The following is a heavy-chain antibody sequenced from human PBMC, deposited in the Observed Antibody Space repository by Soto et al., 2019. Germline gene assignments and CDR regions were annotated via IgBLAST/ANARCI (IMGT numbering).Heavy chain of an antibody. D-gene: IGHD1-26*01. V-gene: IGHV3-53*01. CDR2: HYSGGST. CDR1: GFSVSSNY. Sequence: GGSLRLSCAISGFSVSSNYLSWVRQAPGKGLEWVSVHYSGGSTYYADSVQGRFTISRDKSNNTLHLQMRRVRAEDTAVYFCARHRHPRGTVGATSPLDPWGQGTQVTVSS. CDR3: ARHRHPRGTVGATSPLDP. J-gene: IGHJ5*02.